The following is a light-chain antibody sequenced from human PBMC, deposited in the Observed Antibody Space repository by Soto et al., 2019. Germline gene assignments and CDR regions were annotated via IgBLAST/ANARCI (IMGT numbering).Light chain of an antibody. Sequence: QSVLTQPASVSGSPGQSIAISCTGTSSDVGNYNLVSWYQQHSGKAPKLMIYEGTKRPSGVSDRFSGSKSGNTASLTISGLQAEDEADYSCCSYASTGTYVFGTGTKVTVL. J-gene: IGLJ1*01. CDR3: CSYASTGTYV. CDR2: EGT. CDR1: SSDVGNYNL. V-gene: IGLV2-23*01.